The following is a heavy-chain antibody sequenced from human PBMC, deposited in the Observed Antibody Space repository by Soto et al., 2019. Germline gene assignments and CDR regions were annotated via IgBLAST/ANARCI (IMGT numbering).Heavy chain of an antibody. J-gene: IGHJ4*02. CDR3: ARGPGITFGGDLMSRYFDY. Sequence: SETLSLTCAVYGGSFTTYYWSWIRQPPGKGLEWIGEINQGGSTSYNPSLKSRVTISVDTSKNQFSLKLSSVTAADTAVYYCARGPGITFGGDLMSRYFDYWGQGSLVTVSS. CDR2: INQGGST. V-gene: IGHV4-34*01. D-gene: IGHD3-16*01. CDR1: GGSFTTYY.